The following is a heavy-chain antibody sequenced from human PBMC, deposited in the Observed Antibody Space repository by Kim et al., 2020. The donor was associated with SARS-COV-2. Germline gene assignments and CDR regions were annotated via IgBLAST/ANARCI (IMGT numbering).Heavy chain of an antibody. Sequence: SQTLSLTCAISGDSVSRNSAGWNWIRHSPSRGLEWLGRTYYRSKWYSDFAVSVKSRILINVDTSKNQFSLQLNSVTPEDTAVYYCARGLNWFDPWGQGILVTVSS. CDR3: ARGLNWFDP. V-gene: IGHV6-1*01. J-gene: IGHJ5*02. CDR1: GDSVSRNSAG. CDR2: TYYRSKWYS.